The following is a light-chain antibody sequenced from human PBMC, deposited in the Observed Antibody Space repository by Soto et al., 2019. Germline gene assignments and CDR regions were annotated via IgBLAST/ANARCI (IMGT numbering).Light chain of an antibody. Sequence: QSVLTQPASVSGSPGQSITISCTGTSSDVGGYNYVSWYQQHPGKAPKLMIYEVSNRPSGVSNRFSGSKSGNTASRTISGLQAEDEADYYCSSYTSSSTHWVFGGGTKVTVL. CDR1: SSDVGGYNY. V-gene: IGLV2-14*01. CDR2: EVS. CDR3: SSYTSSSTHWV. J-gene: IGLJ3*02.